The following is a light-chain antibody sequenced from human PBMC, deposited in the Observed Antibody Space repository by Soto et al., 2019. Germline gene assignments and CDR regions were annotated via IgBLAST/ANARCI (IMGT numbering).Light chain of an antibody. Sequence: QSALTQPASVSGSPGQSITISCAGTMSDIGAYNLVSWYQQHPGKAPRLIFYEVSHRPSGISLRFSGSRSGNTASLTISGLRAEDEAHYYCCSYATKGPPIFGRGTKLTVL. CDR3: CSYATKGPPI. CDR2: EVS. V-gene: IGLV2-14*03. J-gene: IGLJ2*01. CDR1: MSDIGAYNL.